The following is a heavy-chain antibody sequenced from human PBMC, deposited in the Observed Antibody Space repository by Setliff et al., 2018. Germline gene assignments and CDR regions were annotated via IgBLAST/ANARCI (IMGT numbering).Heavy chain of an antibody. CDR3: AKQGDLAFDY. V-gene: IGHV1-2*02. CDR2: IDPKSGRT. D-gene: IGHD3-16*01. CDR1: GGTFSTYA. Sequence: ASVKVSCKASGGTFSTYAINWVRQAPGQGLEWVGWIDPKSGRTKYAVKFQGRVTMTRDTSSSTIYMEVNSLTSDDTAVYFCAKQGDLAFDYWGQGTQVTVSS. J-gene: IGHJ4*02.